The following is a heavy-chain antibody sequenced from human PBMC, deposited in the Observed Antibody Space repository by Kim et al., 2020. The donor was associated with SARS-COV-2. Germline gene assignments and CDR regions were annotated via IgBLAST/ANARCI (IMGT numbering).Heavy chain of an antibody. CDR3: ARGIPEGYSSAWSRGY. CDR2: INHRGSN. D-gene: IGHD6-19*01. V-gene: IGHV4-34*01. J-gene: IGHJ4*02. Sequence: SETLSLTCAVYGGSFSGYFWTYFRQPPGKGLEWIGEINHRGSNSYNPSLKSRVTLSVETSKNQFSLKLTSVTAADTALYYCARGIPEGYSSAWSRGYWGQGARVTVSS. CDR1: GGSFSGYF.